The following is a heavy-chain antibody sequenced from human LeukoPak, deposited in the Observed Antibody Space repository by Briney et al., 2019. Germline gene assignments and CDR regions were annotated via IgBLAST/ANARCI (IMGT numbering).Heavy chain of an antibody. J-gene: IGHJ2*01. CDR3: ATVGSTVTTEGRPWYFDL. Sequence: GASVKVSCKVSGYTLTELSMHWVRQAPGKGLEWMGGFDPEDGETIYAQKFQGRVTMTEDTSTDTAYMELSSLRSEDTAVYYCATVGSTVTTEGRPWYFDLWGRGTLVTVSS. D-gene: IGHD4-17*01. V-gene: IGHV1-24*01. CDR2: FDPEDGET. CDR1: GYTLTELS.